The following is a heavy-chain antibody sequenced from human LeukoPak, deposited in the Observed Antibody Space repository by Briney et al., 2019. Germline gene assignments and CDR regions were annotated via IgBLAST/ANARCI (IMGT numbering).Heavy chain of an antibody. J-gene: IGHJ5*02. D-gene: IGHD2-2*02. CDR1: GYTFTGYY. V-gene: IGHV1-2*02. CDR2: INPNSGDT. Sequence: ASVKVSCKASGYTFTGYYMHWVRQAPGQGLEWMGWINPNSGDTNYAQKFQGRVTMTRDTSISTAYLELSRLRSDDTAVYYCARAGQGYCSSTSCYTGWFDPWRQGTLVSVPS. CDR3: ARAGQGYCSSTSCYTGWFDP.